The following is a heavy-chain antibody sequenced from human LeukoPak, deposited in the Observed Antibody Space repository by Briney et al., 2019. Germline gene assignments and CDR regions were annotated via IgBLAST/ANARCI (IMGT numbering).Heavy chain of an antibody. CDR2: IRYDGSNK. Sequence: GGSLRLSCAASGFTFSSYGMHWVRQAPGKGLEWVAFIRYDGSNKYYADSVKGRFTISRDNSKNTLYLQMNSLRAEDTAVYYCARAKPPVGATAFDYWGQGTLVTVSS. CDR3: ARAKPPVGATAFDY. V-gene: IGHV3-30*02. CDR1: GFTFSSYG. D-gene: IGHD1-26*01. J-gene: IGHJ4*02.